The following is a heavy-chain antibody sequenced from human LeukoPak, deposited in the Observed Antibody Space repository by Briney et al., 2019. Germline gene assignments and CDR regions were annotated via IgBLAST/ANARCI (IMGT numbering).Heavy chain of an antibody. Sequence: SLRLSCAASGFTFSSYAMHGVRQAPGKGLEWVAVISYDGSNKYYADSVKGRFTISRDNSKNTLYLQMNSLRAEDTAVYYCAREERELADAFDIWGQGTMVTVSS. CDR1: GFTFSSYA. CDR3: AREERELADAFDI. D-gene: IGHD1-26*01. CDR2: ISYDGSNK. V-gene: IGHV3-30*04. J-gene: IGHJ3*02.